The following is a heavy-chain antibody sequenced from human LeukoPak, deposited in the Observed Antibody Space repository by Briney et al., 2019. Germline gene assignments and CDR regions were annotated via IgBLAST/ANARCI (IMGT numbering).Heavy chain of an antibody. V-gene: IGHV3-7*01. Sequence: GGSLRLSCAASGFTFSNNGMNWVRQAPGKGLEWVANIKKDGSEKYYVDSVKGRFTISRDNAKTSLYLQMNSLRAEDTAVYYCARLRSIWGLQLLSEGIYYFDYWGQGTLVTVSS. CDR3: ARLRSIWGLQLLSEGIYYFDY. J-gene: IGHJ4*02. CDR1: GFTFSNNG. CDR2: IKKDGSEK. D-gene: IGHD5-24*01.